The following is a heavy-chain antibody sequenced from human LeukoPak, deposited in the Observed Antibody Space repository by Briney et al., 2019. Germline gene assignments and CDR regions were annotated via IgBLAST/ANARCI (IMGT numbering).Heavy chain of an antibody. CDR1: GASISNTTYY. CDR3: ARDFSSSSTVYYYYYMDV. Sequence: SETLSLTCTVSGASISNTTYYWGWIRQPPGKGLEWIGIIYYSGTTYYNPSLKSRVTISLDTSKNLFSLKLSSVTAADTAIYYCARDFSSSSTVYYYYYMDVWGKGTTVTVSS. D-gene: IGHD6-6*01. CDR2: IYYSGTT. J-gene: IGHJ6*03. V-gene: IGHV4-39*07.